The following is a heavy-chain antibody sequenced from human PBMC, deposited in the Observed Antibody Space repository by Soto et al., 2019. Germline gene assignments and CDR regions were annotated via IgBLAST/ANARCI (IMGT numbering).Heavy chain of an antibody. J-gene: IGHJ4*02. CDR3: VKDSNDFWSGYLNPTFDY. CDR1: GFTFSSYA. Sequence: PWGSLRLSCSASGFTFSSYAMHWVRQAPGKGLEYVSAISSNGGSTYYADSVKGRFTISRDNSKNTLYLQMSSLRAEDTAVYYCVKDSNDFWSGYLNPTFDYWGQGTLVTVSS. CDR2: ISSNGGST. D-gene: IGHD3-3*01. V-gene: IGHV3-64D*06.